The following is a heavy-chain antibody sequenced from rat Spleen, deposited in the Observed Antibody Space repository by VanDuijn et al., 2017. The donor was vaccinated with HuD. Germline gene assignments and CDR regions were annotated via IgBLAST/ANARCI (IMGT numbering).Heavy chain of an antibody. CDR1: GFTYSNYV. CDR2: ISTGGGNT. D-gene: IGHD1-1*01. J-gene: IGHJ2*01. CDR3: AKDCGTTVGYYVDY. V-gene: IGHV5S13*01. Sequence: EVQLVESGGGLVQPGRSLKLSCAASGFTYSNYVMAWVRQAPTKGLEWVASISTGGGNTYYRDSVKGRVTISRDNAKNTLYLQMDRLRSEETATYYSAKDCGTTVGYYVDYWGQGVMVTVSS.